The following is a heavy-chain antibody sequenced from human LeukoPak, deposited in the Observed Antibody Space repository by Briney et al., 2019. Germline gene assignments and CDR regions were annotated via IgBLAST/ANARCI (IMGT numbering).Heavy chain of an antibody. CDR2: IRYDGSNK. CDR1: GFTFSSYG. Sequence: PAQTLTLSCAASGFTFSSYGMHWVCQAPGPGLELVALIRYDGSNKYYADSVKGQFNISRDNSKNTLYLQMNSLRAEDTAVYYCAKSMGLRITMKSPGYWGQGALVSVSS. CDR3: AKSMGLRITMKSPGY. J-gene: IGHJ4*02. V-gene: IGHV3-30*02. D-gene: IGHD3-22*01.